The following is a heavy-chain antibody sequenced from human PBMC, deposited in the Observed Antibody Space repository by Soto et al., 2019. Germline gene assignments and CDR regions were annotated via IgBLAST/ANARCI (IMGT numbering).Heavy chain of an antibody. CDR1: GFTFRTYR. D-gene: IGHD2-2*01. J-gene: IGHJ6*02. CDR2: INSDGSST. CDR3: ARVFHCISTSCVGRYYYYGMDV. V-gene: IGHV3-74*01. Sequence: PGGTVRLCCAASGFTFRTYRMHYVGKAPGKGLVCFSRINSDGSSTSYADSVKGRFTISRDNAKNTLYLQMNSLRAEDTAVYYCARVFHCISTSCVGRYYYYGMDVWGQGTTVTVSS.